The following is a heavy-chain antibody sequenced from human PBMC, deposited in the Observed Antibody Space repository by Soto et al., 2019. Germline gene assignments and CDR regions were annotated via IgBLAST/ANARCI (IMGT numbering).Heavy chain of an antibody. CDR3: AKSPNFYCSSYHCYKYYFDY. D-gene: IGHD2-2*01. V-gene: IGHV3-30*18. Sequence: HLGGSLRLSCAASGFTFNTFGMHWVRQAPGKGLEWVAVISYDGSDKYYSDSVRGRFTISRDNSMSTLYLQMNSLRTEDTAVYYCAKSPNFYCSSYHCYKYYFDYWGQGTLVTVSS. J-gene: IGHJ4*02. CDR1: GFTFNTFG. CDR2: ISYDGSDK.